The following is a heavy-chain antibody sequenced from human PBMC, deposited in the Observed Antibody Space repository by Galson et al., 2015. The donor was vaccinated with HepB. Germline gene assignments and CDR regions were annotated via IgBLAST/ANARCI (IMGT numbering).Heavy chain of an antibody. V-gene: IGHV5-10-1*01. Sequence: QSGAEVKKPGESLRISCKGSGYSFTSYWISWVRQMPGKGLEWMGRIDPSDSYTNYSPSFQGHVTISADKSISTAYLQWSSLKASDTAMYYCARPPNAYYYDSSGYQDAFDIWGQGTMVTVSS. CDR3: ARPPNAYYYDSSGYQDAFDI. D-gene: IGHD3-22*01. CDR2: IDPSDSYT. J-gene: IGHJ3*02. CDR1: GYSFTSYW.